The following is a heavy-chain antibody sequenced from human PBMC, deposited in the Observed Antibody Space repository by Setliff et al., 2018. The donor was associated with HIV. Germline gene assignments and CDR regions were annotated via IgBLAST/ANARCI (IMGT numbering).Heavy chain of an antibody. D-gene: IGHD3-22*01. Sequence: GASVMVSCKASGGSFRNYAISWVRQAPGQGLEWMGGIIPLLGTANYAQRFQGRVTIIADESTSTAYMELTSLRSEDTAVYYCAREEYDRDFWGQGTKVTVSS. J-gene: IGHJ3*01. CDR1: GGSFRNYA. CDR2: IIPLLGTA. V-gene: IGHV1-69*13. CDR3: AREEYDRDF.